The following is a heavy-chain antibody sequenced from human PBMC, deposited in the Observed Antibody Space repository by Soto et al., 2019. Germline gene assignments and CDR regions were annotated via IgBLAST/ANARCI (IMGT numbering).Heavy chain of an antibody. CDR3: ARAPGIQENYGMDV. D-gene: IGHD3-10*01. CDR1: GFNFRGYG. V-gene: IGHV3-33*01. Sequence: GGSLRLSCAPSGFNFRGYGMHWVRQAPGKGLEWVAVLWYDGTNKSYAGSVKGRFTISRDNSKNTLFLHMNSLTVEDTAMYYCARAPGIQENYGMDVWGQGTPVTVAS. J-gene: IGHJ6*02. CDR2: LWYDGTNK.